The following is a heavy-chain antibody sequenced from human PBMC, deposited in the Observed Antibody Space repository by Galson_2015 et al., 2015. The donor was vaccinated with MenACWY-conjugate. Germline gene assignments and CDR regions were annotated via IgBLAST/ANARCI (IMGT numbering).Heavy chain of an antibody. D-gene: IGHD3-10*01. CDR1: RISFRTYN. CDR3: ARDYGSGTYYMGWFDP. CDR2: ISSTSTTI. J-gene: IGHJ5*02. V-gene: IGHV3-48*02. Sequence: RLSCAASRISFRTYNMNWVRQAPGKGLEWVSYISSTSTTIYYADSVKGRFTISRDNAKNSLYLQMNSLRDEDTAVYYCARDYGSGTYYMGWFDPWGQGTLVTVSS.